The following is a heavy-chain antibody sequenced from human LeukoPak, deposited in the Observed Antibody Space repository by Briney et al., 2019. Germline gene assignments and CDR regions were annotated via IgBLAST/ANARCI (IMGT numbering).Heavy chain of an antibody. V-gene: IGHV3-23*01. Sequence: QPGGSLRLSCAASGFTFSSYTMSWVRQGPGKGLEWVSTISGSGGGTYYADSVKGRFSISRDTSKTTLYLQMNSLRAEDTAIYYCAKWLRYSSVDSWGQGTLVTVSS. D-gene: IGHD5-12*01. CDR1: GFTFSSYT. CDR3: AKWLRYSSVDS. CDR2: ISGSGGGT. J-gene: IGHJ4*02.